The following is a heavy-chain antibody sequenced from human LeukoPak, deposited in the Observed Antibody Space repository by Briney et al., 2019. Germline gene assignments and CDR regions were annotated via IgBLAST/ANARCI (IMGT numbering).Heavy chain of an antibody. CDR2: INPSGGST. CDR3: ERVLAIYGSGSSFAFDI. J-gene: IGHJ3*02. D-gene: IGHD3-10*01. V-gene: IGHV1-46*01. CDR1: GYTFTSYY. Sequence: ASVKVSCKASGYTFTSYYMHWVRQAPGQGLEWMGIINPSGGSTSYAQKFQGRVTMTRDTSTSTVYMELSSLRSEDTAVYYCERVLAIYGSGSSFAFDIWGQGTMVIVSS.